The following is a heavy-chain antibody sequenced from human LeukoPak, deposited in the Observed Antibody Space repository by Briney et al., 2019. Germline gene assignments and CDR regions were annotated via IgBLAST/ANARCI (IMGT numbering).Heavy chain of an antibody. Sequence: GRSLRLSCAASGFTFSSYGMSWVRQAPGKGLEWVSAISGSGGSTYYADSVKGRFTISRDNSKNTLYLQMNSLRAEDTAVYSCAKATFVVVTAIPGGAFDIWGQGTMVTVSS. D-gene: IGHD2-21*02. CDR2: ISGSGGST. CDR3: AKATFVVVTAIPGGAFDI. CDR1: GFTFSSYG. J-gene: IGHJ3*02. V-gene: IGHV3-23*01.